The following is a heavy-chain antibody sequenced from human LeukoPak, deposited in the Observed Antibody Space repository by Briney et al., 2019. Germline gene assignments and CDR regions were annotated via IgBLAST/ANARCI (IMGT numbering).Heavy chain of an antibody. V-gene: IGHV3-30*18. CDR1: GFTFSSHG. Sequence: GGSLRLSCAADGFTFSSHGMQWVRQAPGKGLEWVAVISYDGSTKYYADSVKGRFTISRDNSKSTLYLQMNSLRAEDTAVYYCAKESGSRSYGAYFPHWGQGTLVTVSS. D-gene: IGHD6-13*01. CDR3: AKESGSRSYGAYFPH. J-gene: IGHJ1*01. CDR2: ISYDGSTK.